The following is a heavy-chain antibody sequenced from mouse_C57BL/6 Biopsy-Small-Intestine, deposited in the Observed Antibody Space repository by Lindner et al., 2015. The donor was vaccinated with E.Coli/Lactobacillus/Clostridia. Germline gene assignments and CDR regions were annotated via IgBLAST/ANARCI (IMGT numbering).Heavy chain of an antibody. CDR1: GYTFTNYW. CDR3: ARGGIYYGNPYFDY. CDR2: IYPGGGYT. J-gene: IGHJ2*01. D-gene: IGHD2-1*01. Sequence: VQLQESGAELVRPGTSVKMSCKASGYTFTNYWIGWAKQRPGHGLEWIGNIYPGGGYTNYNEKFKGKATLTADKSSSTAYMQFSSLTSEDSAIYYCARGGIYYGNPYFDYWGQGTTLIVSS. V-gene: IGHV1-63*01.